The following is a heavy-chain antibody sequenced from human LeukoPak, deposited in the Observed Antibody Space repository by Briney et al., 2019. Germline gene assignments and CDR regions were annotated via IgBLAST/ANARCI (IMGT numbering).Heavy chain of an antibody. Sequence: ASVNVSCKTSASTFTTYGITWVRQAPGQGLKWMGWINTHKGNTYYSPDFQDRVFMTTDASTTTAYMELRSLRSDDTAIYYCATYFSGSGSFTTQFDHWGQGTLVTVSS. CDR2: INTHKGNT. J-gene: IGHJ4*02. CDR1: ASTFTTYG. D-gene: IGHD3-10*01. V-gene: IGHV1-18*04. CDR3: ATYFSGSGSFTTQFDH.